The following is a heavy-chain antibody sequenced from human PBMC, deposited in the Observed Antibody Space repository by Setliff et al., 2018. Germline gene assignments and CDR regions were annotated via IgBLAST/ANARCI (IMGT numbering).Heavy chain of an antibody. Sequence: ASVKVSCKASGYTFMSYDINWVRQATGQGLEWVGWMDPNSGNTAYGRKFQDRVTITRNTSISTAYMELSSLRSEDTAVYSCAASLGGAPNYYGLYVWGQGTTVTVSS. CDR1: GYTFMSYD. CDR2: MDPNSGNT. D-gene: IGHD1-26*01. CDR3: AASLGGAPNYYGLYV. V-gene: IGHV1-8*03. J-gene: IGHJ6*02.